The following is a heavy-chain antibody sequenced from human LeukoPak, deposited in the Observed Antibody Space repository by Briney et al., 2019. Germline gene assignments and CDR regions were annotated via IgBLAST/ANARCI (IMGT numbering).Heavy chain of an antibody. CDR2: IIPIFGTA. CDR1: GGTFSSYA. Sequence: ASVKVSCKASGGTFSSYAISWVRQAPGQGLEWMGGIIPIFGTANYAQKFQGRVTITADESTSTAYMELSSLRSEDTAVYYCARGTTSPRGYFDYWGQGTLVTVSS. J-gene: IGHJ4*02. CDR3: ARGTTSPRGYFDY. V-gene: IGHV1-69*13. D-gene: IGHD1-1*01.